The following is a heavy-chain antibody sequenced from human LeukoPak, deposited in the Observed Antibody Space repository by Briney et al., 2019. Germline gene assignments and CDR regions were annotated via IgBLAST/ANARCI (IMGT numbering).Heavy chain of an antibody. Sequence: PSETLSLTCTVSGGSISSYYWSWIRQPPGKGLEWIAYISDIGSINYNPSLKSRVTMSVDTSKNQFSLKLSSVTAADTAVYYCARGGCSGGSCPGTDYWGQGTLVTVSS. V-gene: IGHV4-59*12. CDR2: ISDIGSI. CDR3: ARGGCSGGSCPGTDY. J-gene: IGHJ4*02. CDR1: GGSISSYY. D-gene: IGHD2-15*01.